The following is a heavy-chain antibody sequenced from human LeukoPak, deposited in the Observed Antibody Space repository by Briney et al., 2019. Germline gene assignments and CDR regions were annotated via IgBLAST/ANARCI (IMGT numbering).Heavy chain of an antibody. D-gene: IGHD1-26*01. CDR3: AKAGTVGAYYYYYYMDV. V-gene: IGHV3-73*01. CDR1: GFTFSGSA. CDR2: IRSKANSYAT. J-gene: IGHJ6*03. Sequence: PGGSLRLSCAASGFTFSGSAMHWVRQASGKGLEWVGRIRSKANSYATAYAASVKGRFTISRDDSKNTAYLQMNSLRAEDTAVYYCAKAGTVGAYYYYYYMDVWGKGTTVTVSS.